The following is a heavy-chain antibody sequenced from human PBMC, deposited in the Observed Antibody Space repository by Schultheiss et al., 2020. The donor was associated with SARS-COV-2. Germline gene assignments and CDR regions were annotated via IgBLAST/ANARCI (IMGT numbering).Heavy chain of an antibody. J-gene: IGHJ4*02. CDR2: ISSSGSTI. D-gene: IGHD2-15*01. V-gene: IGHV3-48*03. Sequence: GGSLRLSCAASGFTFSSYEMNWVRQAPGKGLEWVSYISSSGSTIYYADSVKGRFTISRDNAKNSLYLQMNSLRAEDTAVYYCAKGSVVVVAASIPPSCFDYWGQGTLVTVSS. CDR1: GFTFSSYE. CDR3: AKGSVVVVAASIPPSCFDY.